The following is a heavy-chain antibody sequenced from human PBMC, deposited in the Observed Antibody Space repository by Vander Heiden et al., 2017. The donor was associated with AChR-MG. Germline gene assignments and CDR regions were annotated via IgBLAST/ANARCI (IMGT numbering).Heavy chain of an antibody. CDR1: GVTFSNHA. CDR3: ARTVRAAPTESPIDY. Sequence: EVQLRESGGGLVQPGGSLRLPCTASGVTFSNHAMNRVRQAPGRGLEWVSAISDNGGRTYYAVVVKGRFTVSRDNSKNMVFMQMSRLRVHDTAIYYCARTVRAAPTESPIDYWGQGTMVTVSS. V-gene: IGHV3-23*01. CDR2: ISDNGGRT. D-gene: IGHD2-15*01. J-gene: IGHJ4*02.